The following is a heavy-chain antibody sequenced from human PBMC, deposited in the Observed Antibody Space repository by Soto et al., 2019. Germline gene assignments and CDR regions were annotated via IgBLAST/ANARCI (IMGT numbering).Heavy chain of an antibody. D-gene: IGHD3-3*01. Sequence: GGSLRLSCAASGFTFSDYYMSWIRQAPGKGLEWVSYISSSGSTIYYADSVKGRFTISRDNAKNSLYLQMNSLRAEDTAVYYCATWVDYDFWSGYYDAFDIWGQGTMVTVSS. J-gene: IGHJ3*02. CDR1: GFTFSDYY. CDR3: ATWVDYDFWSGYYDAFDI. CDR2: ISSSGSTI. V-gene: IGHV3-11*01.